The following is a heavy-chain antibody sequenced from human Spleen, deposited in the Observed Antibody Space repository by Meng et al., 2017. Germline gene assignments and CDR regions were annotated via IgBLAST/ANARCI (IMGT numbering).Heavy chain of an antibody. J-gene: IGHJ4*02. Sequence: VQLQQWGAGLLKPSETPSLTCVVLGGSFSDYYWSWIRQPPGKGLEWIGEINHSGSTNYNPSLESRATISVDTSQNNLSLKLSSVTAADSAVYYCARGPTTMAHDFDYWGQGTLVTVSS. CDR2: INHSGST. CDR1: GGSFSDYY. D-gene: IGHD4-11*01. V-gene: IGHV4-34*01. CDR3: ARGPTTMAHDFDY.